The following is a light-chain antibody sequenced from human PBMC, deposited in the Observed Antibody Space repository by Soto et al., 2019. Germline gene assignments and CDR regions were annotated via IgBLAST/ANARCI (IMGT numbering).Light chain of an antibody. CDR2: GAS. CDR1: QSISSN. CDR3: QQYGSLSWT. J-gene: IGKJ1*01. Sequence: ETVMTQSPATLSVSPGERATLSCRASQSISSNLAWYQQKPGQAPRLLIYGASTRATGIPARFTGSGSGTEFTLTISSLQSEDFAVYYCQQYGSLSWTFGQGTKVE. V-gene: IGKV3-15*01.